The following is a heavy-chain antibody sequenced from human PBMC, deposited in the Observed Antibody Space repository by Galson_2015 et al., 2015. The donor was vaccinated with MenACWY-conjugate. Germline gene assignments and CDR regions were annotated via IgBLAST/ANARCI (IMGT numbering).Heavy chain of an antibody. V-gene: IGHV3-7*03. D-gene: IGHD6-19*01. CDR3: ARDVAVGGFDY. CDR1: GITLSNYW. CDR2: IKQDGSEK. J-gene: IGHJ4*02. Sequence: SLRLSCAGSGITLSNYWMNWVRQAPGKGLEWVGSIKQDGSEKNYVDSVKGRFTFSRGNAKNSLYLQMNSLRAEDTAVYYCARDVAVGGFDYWGQGTRVTVSS.